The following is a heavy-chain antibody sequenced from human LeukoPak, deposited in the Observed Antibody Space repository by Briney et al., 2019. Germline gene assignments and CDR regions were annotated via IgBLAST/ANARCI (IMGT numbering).Heavy chain of an antibody. D-gene: IGHD3-22*01. Sequence: GGSLRLSCAASGFTFSSYSMNWVRQAPGKGLEWVANIKQDGSEKYYVDSVKGRFTISRDNAKKTVYLQMNALRVEDTAVYYCVRDWTQQHNDSPTPDYWGQGTRVTVSS. V-gene: IGHV3-7*01. CDR2: IKQDGSEK. J-gene: IGHJ4*02. CDR3: VRDWTQQHNDSPTPDY. CDR1: GFTFSSYS.